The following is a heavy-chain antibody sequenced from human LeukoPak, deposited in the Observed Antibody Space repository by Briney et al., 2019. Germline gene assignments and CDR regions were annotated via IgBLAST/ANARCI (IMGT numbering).Heavy chain of an antibody. CDR2: ISSSSSTI. Sequence: GGSLRLSCAASGFTFSSYSMNWVRQAPGKGLEWVSYISSSSSTIYYADSVKGRFTISRGNAKNSLYLQMNSLRAEDTAVYYCARDLVGSRWIIAAAGTARLDYWGQGTLVTVSS. J-gene: IGHJ4*02. CDR3: ARDLVGSRWIIAAAGTARLDY. D-gene: IGHD6-13*01. V-gene: IGHV3-48*01. CDR1: GFTFSSYS.